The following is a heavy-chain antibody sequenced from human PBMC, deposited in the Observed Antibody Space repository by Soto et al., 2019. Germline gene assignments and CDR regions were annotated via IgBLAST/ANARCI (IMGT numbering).Heavy chain of an antibody. J-gene: IGHJ4*02. Sequence: PSETLSLTCAVYGGSFSGYYWSWIRQPPGKGLEWIGEINHSGSTNYNPSLKSRVTISVDTSKNQFSLKLSSVTAADTAVYYCARGLIRGSSTSCLFDYWGQGTLVTVSS. CDR1: GGSFSGYY. D-gene: IGHD2-2*01. CDR3: ARGLIRGSSTSCLFDY. CDR2: INHSGST. V-gene: IGHV4-34*01.